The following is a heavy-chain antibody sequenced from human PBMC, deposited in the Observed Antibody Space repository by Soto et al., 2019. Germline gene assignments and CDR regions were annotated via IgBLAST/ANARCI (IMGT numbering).Heavy chain of an antibody. D-gene: IGHD3-10*01. V-gene: IGHV6-1*01. CDR1: GDXVSSKSGA. CDR2: TYYRSKWYN. Sequence: QXLSLICAISGDXVSSKSGAWNWIRQSPSRGLEWLGSTYYRSKWYNDYAVSVKSRITINPDTYKNQFSLQLNSVTPEDTAVYYCARAGAVRNWFDPWGQGTLGTVSS. J-gene: IGHJ5*02. CDR3: ARAGAVRNWFDP.